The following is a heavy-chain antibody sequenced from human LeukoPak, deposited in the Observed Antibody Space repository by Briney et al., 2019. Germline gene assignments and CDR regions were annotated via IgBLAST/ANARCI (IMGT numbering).Heavy chain of an antibody. CDR2: INPSGGST. D-gene: IGHD2/OR15-2a*01. CDR3: ARGPPFARVPLWFDP. CDR1: GYTFTSYY. J-gene: IGHJ5*02. V-gene: IGHV1-46*01. Sequence: GASVKVSCKASGYTFTSYYMHWVRQAPGQGLEWMGIINPSGGSTSYAQKFQGRVTMTRDTSTSTVYMELSSLRSEDTAVYYCARGPPFARVPLWFDPWGQGTLVTVSS.